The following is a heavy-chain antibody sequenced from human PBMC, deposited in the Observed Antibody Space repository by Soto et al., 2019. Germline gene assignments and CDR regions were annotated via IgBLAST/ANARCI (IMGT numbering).Heavy chain of an antibody. Sequence: QVQLVESGGGVVQPGRSLRLTCAASGFTFGNYGMHWVRQAPGKGLEWVTFISFDGSNRRYAGSVEGRFTISRDNYKNGVSLQMNGLTTADRGFYYWAKAGGGFFMWVRPGGHGGREPLVTVS. J-gene: IGHJ4*02. V-gene: IGHV3-30*18. CDR2: ISFDGSNR. CDR3: AKAGGGFFMWVRPGGH. CDR1: GFTFGNYG. D-gene: IGHD3-16*01.